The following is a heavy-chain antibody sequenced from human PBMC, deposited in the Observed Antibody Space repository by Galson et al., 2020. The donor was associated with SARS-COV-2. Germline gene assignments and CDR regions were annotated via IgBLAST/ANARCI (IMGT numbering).Heavy chain of an antibody. CDR3: ARAREHDYGDYGRYPYYMDV. CDR1: GFTFSNYD. J-gene: IGHJ6*03. D-gene: IGHD4-17*01. V-gene: IGHV3-13*01. Sequence: GRSLRLSCAASGFTFSNYDMHWVSQGAGKGLEWVSAIGSAGDSYYPGSVMGRFTISRENAKNSLYLQMNSLRAGDTAVYYCARAREHDYGDYGRYPYYMDVWGKGTTVTVSS. CDR2: IGSAGDS.